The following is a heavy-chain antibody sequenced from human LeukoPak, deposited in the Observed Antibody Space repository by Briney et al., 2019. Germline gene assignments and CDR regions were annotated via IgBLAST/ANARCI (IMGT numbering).Heavy chain of an antibody. CDR1: GFTFSSYW. V-gene: IGHV3-7*01. CDR2: IKQDGSEK. CDR3: AREASSSGWFSFDP. D-gene: IGHD6-19*01. Sequence: GGSLRLSCAASGFTFSSYWMSRVRQAPGKGLEWVANIKQDGSEKYYVDSVKGRFTISRDNAKNSLYLQMNSLRAEDTAVYYCAREASSSGWFSFDPWGQGTLVTVSS. J-gene: IGHJ5*02.